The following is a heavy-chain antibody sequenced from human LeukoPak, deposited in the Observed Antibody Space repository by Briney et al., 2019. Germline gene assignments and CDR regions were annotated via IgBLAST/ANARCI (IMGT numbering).Heavy chain of an antibody. D-gene: IGHD2-2*01. Sequence: ASETLSLTCAVSDYSISSGFYWGWIRQPPGKGLEWIGSIYHSGTTYYNPSLKSRVTISVDTSNNQFSLKLSSVTAANTDVYYCARDRGFISPSCFYPYRYVWAKGPRSPSP. J-gene: IGHJ6*03. CDR2: IYHSGTT. V-gene: IGHV4-38-2*02. CDR3: ARDRGFISPSCFYPYRYV. CDR1: DYSISSGFY.